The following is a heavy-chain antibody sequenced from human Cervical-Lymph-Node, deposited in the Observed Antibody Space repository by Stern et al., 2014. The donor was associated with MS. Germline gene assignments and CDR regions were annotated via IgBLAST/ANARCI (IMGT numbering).Heavy chain of an antibody. CDR1: GGTFGSFA. D-gene: IGHD5-12*01. CDR3: TREAIGHSGTFDF. CDR2: IIPIYGTA. V-gene: IGHV1-69*01. Sequence: MQLVESGAEVKKPGSSVQVSCRASGGTFGSFAVNWVRQAPGQRLEWMGGIIPIYGTANYSQRFQGRVTITADESTTTAYMELNSLTSDDTAVYFCTREAIGHSGTFDFWGQGTLVTVSS. J-gene: IGHJ4*02.